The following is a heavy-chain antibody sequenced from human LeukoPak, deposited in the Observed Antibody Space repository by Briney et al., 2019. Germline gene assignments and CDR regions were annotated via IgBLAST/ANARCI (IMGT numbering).Heavy chain of an antibody. CDR3: ARDRGNYFEY. V-gene: IGHV4-59*01. CDR1: GGSISSYY. CDR2: ISYSGTT. D-gene: IGHD6-13*01. Sequence: PSETLSLTCTVSGGSISSYYWGWIRRPPGKTLEWIGYISYSGTTNYNPSLKSRVTISVAPSKNQFSLKLRSVTAPDTAVYYCARDRGNYFEYWGQGMLVTVSS. J-gene: IGHJ4*02.